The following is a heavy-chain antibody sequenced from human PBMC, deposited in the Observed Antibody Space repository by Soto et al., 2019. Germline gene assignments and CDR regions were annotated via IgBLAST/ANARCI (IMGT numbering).Heavy chain of an antibody. CDR3: ARDGTEYYGEYYDY. CDR2: IGTRGNTK. CDR1: GFTFSDYY. V-gene: IGHV3-11*01. D-gene: IGHD4-17*01. Sequence: AGGSLRLFCATSGFTFSDYYMSWIRQAPGKGLEWVSYIGTRGNTKYYADSVRGRFTISRDNAKNSLYLQMNSLRADDTAVYYCARDGTEYYGEYYDYWGQGIPVTVSS. J-gene: IGHJ4*02.